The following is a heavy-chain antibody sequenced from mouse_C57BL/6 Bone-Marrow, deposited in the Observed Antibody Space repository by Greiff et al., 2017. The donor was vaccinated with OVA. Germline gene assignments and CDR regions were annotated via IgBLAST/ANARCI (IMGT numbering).Heavy chain of an antibody. D-gene: IGHD2-4*01. CDR1: GYTFTSYW. V-gene: IGHV1-61*01. J-gene: IGHJ2*01. CDR3: ARYGDYDDFDY. Sequence: QVQLKQPGAELVRPGSSVKLSCKASGYTFTSYWMDWVKQRPGQGLEWIGNIYPSDSETHYNQKFKDKATLTVDKSSSTAYMQLSSLTSEDSAVYYCARYGDYDDFDYWGQGTTLTVSS. CDR2: IYPSDSET.